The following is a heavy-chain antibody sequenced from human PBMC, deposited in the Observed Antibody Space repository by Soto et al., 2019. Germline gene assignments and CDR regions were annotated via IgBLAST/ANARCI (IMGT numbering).Heavy chain of an antibody. CDR3: ARTRDCYDSSGYR. Sequence: PSETLSLTCTVSGGSISSSSYYWGWIRQPPGKGLEWIGSIYYSGSTYYNPSLKSRVTISVDTSKNQFSLKLSSVTAADTAVYYCARTRDCYDSSGYRWGQGTLVTVSS. V-gene: IGHV4-39*01. CDR2: IYYSGST. D-gene: IGHD3-22*01. CDR1: GGSISSSSYY. J-gene: IGHJ4*02.